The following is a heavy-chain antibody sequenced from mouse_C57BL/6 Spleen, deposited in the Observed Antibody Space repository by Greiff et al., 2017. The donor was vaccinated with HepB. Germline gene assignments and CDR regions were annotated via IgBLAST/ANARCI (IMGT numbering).Heavy chain of an antibody. Sequence: QVQLQQPGAELVRPGSSVKLSCKASGYTFTSYWMHWVKQRPIQGLEWIGNIDPSDSETHYNQKFKDKATLTVDKSSSTAYMQLSSLTSVDSAVCDCAREGNYAGMDYWGQGTSVTVSS. J-gene: IGHJ4*01. V-gene: IGHV1-52*01. CDR1: GYTFTSYW. D-gene: IGHD2-1*01. CDR3: AREGNYAGMDY. CDR2: IDPSDSET.